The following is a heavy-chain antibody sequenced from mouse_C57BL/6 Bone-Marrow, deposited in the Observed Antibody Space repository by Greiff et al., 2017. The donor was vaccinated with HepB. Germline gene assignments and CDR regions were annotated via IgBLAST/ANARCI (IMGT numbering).Heavy chain of an antibody. CDR1: GFNIKDDY. CDR2: IDPENGDT. J-gene: IGHJ2*01. CDR3: TSITTVVAPDYFDY. Sequence: EVKLEESGAELVRPGASVKLSCTASGFNIKDDYMHWVKQRPEQGLEWIGWIDPENGDTEYASKFQGKATITADTSSNTAYLQLSSLTSEDTAVYYCTSITTVVAPDYFDYWGQGTTLTVSS. D-gene: IGHD1-1*01. V-gene: IGHV14-4*01.